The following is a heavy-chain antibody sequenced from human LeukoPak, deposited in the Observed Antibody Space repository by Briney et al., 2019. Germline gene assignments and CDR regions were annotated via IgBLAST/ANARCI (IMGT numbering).Heavy chain of an antibody. D-gene: IGHD2-21*02. CDR2: INPNSGGT. CDR3: VSSIVVVTAIQS. Sequence: GASVKVSCKASGYAFTGYYMHWVRQAPGQGLEWMGWINPNSGGTNYAQKFQGRVTMTRDTSISTAYMELSRLRSDDTAVYYCVSSIVVVTAIQSWGQGTLVTVSS. CDR1: GYAFTGYY. V-gene: IGHV1-2*02. J-gene: IGHJ5*02.